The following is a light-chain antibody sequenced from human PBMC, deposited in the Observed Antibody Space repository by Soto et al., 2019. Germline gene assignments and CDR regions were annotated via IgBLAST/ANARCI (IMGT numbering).Light chain of an antibody. J-gene: IGLJ2*01. CDR3: CSYAGGTSVV. V-gene: IGLV2-23*01. Sequence: QSALTQPASLSGSPGQSITISCTGTSSDVGSYNLVSWYQQHPGKAPKLMIYEDIERPSGVSNRFSGSKSGNTASLTISGRQAEDEAEYYCCSYAGGTSVVFGGGTKLTVL. CDR1: SSDVGSYNL. CDR2: EDI.